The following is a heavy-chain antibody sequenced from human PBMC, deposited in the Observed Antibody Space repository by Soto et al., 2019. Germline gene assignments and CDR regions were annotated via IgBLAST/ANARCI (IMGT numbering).Heavy chain of an antibody. D-gene: IGHD2-15*01. V-gene: IGHV4-30-2*01. Sequence: SETLSLTCAVSGGSISSGGYSWTWIRQPPGKGLEWIGYIYHSGNTYYNPSLKSRVTISGDRSKNQFTLNLSSVTAADTAVYYCASNVAADDALDVLGQGTMVTVSS. CDR1: GGSISSGGYS. J-gene: IGHJ3*01. CDR3: ASNVAADDALDV. CDR2: IYHSGNT.